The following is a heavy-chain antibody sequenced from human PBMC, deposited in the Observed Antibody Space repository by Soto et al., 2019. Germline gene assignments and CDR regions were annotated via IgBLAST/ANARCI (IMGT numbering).Heavy chain of an antibody. D-gene: IGHD2-15*01. CDR3: ARQPKCGSCYPTHYYGMDV. Sequence: ASVKVSCKVSGYTLTELSMHWVRQAPGKGLEWMGGFDPEDGETIYAQKFQGRVTMTEDTSTDTASLKLSSVTAADTAVYYCARQPKCGSCYPTHYYGMDVWGQGTTVTVSS. CDR1: GYTLTELS. J-gene: IGHJ6*02. CDR2: FDPEDGET. V-gene: IGHV1-24*01.